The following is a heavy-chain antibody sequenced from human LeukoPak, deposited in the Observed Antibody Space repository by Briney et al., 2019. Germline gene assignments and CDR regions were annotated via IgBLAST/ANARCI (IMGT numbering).Heavy chain of an antibody. Sequence: PSETLSLTCTVSGGSVSSGSYYWSWIRQPPGKGLEWIVDIYYSGSTNYNPSLKSRVTISVDTSKNQFSLKLSSVTAADTAVYYCARGHIVVVTAIFYYYYGMDVWGQGTTVTVSS. D-gene: IGHD2-21*02. J-gene: IGHJ6*02. V-gene: IGHV4-61*01. CDR2: IYYSGST. CDR1: GGSVSSGSYY. CDR3: ARGHIVVVTAIFYYYYGMDV.